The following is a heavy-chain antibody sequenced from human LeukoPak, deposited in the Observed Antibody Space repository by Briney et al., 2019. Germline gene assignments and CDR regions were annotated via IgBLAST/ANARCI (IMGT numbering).Heavy chain of an antibody. V-gene: IGHV3-66*04. Sequence: GGSLRLSCAASEFSVGSNYMTWVRQAPGKGLEWVSLIYSGGSTYYADSVKGRFTISRDNSKNTLYLQMNSLRAEDTAVYYCARHDLTYYYDSSGYYRTGPFDYWGQGTLVTVSS. D-gene: IGHD3-22*01. CDR1: EFSVGSNY. CDR2: IYSGGST. J-gene: IGHJ4*02. CDR3: ARHDLTYYYDSSGYYRTGPFDY.